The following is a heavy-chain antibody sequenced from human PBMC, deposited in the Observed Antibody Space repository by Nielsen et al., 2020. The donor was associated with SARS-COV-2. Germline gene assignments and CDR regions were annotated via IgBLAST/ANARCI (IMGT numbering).Heavy chain of an antibody. CDR1: GGSISRSSYY. Sequence: SETLSLTCTVSGGSISRSSYYWGWIRQSPGKGLEWIGEIYHSGSTNYNPSPKSRVTISVDKSKNQFSLKLSSVTAADTAVYYCASRDYYYYYGMDVWGQGTTVTVSS. D-gene: IGHD3-10*01. CDR3: ASRDYYYYYGMDV. J-gene: IGHJ6*02. V-gene: IGHV4-39*07. CDR2: IYHSGST.